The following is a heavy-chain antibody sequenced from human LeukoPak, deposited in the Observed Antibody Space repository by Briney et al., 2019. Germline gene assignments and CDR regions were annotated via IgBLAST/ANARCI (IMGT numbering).Heavy chain of an antibody. CDR2: IYYSGST. CDR3: ARWAWQQLE. Sequence: SQTLSLTCTVSGGSISSSSYYWGWIRQPPGKGLEWIGSIYYSGSTYYNPSLKSRVTISVDTSKNQFSLKLSSVTAADTAVYYCARWAWQQLEWGQGTTVTVSS. CDR1: GGSISSSSYY. D-gene: IGHD6-13*01. J-gene: IGHJ6*02. V-gene: IGHV4-39*01.